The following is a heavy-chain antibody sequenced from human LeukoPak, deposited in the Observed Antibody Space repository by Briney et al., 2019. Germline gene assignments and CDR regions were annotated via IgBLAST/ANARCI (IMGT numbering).Heavy chain of an antibody. CDR2: IYYSGST. V-gene: IGHV4-59*01. J-gene: IGHJ4*02. CDR3: ARGTRVWGSYRERGNFDY. D-gene: IGHD3-16*02. CDR1: GGSISSYY. Sequence: PSETLSLTCTGSGGSISSYYWSWIRQPPGKGLEWIRYIYYSGSTNYNPSLKSRVTISVDTSKNQFSLKLSSVTAADTAVYYCARGTRVWGSYRERGNFDYWGQGTLVTVSS.